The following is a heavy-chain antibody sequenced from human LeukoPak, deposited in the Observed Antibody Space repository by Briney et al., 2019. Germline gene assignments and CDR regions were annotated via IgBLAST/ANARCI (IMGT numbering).Heavy chain of an antibody. CDR1: GFTFRSYT. V-gene: IGHV3-21*01. Sequence: PGGSLRLSCAASGFTFRSYTMNWVRHTPGKGLEWVSSISSSTTYIHYRDSVKGRFTISRDNANNSLYLEMHSLRDEDTAVYYCARDRLPYCSGGSCSLGYWGQGTLVTVSS. D-gene: IGHD2-15*01. CDR3: ARDRLPYCSGGSCSLGY. CDR2: ISSSTTYI. J-gene: IGHJ4*02.